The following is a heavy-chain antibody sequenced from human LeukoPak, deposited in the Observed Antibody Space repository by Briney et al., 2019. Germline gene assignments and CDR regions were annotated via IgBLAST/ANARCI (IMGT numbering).Heavy chain of an antibody. CDR2: ISYDGSNK. CDR1: GFTFSSYG. V-gene: IGHV3-30*03. CDR3: ASFGTDGY. J-gene: IGHJ4*02. Sequence: GGSLRLSCAASGFTFSSYGMHWVRQAPGKGLEWVAVISYDGSNKYYVDSVKGRFTISRDNSKNTLYLQMNSLRAEDTAVYYSASFGTDGYWGQGTLVTVSS. D-gene: IGHD3-10*01.